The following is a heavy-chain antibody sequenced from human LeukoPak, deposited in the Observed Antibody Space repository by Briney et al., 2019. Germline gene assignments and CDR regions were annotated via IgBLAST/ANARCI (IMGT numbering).Heavy chain of an antibody. D-gene: IGHD6-19*01. V-gene: IGHV5-51*01. CDR3: ATPQVSGWNFDY. J-gene: IGHJ4*02. CDR1: GYRFTSYW. CDR2: IYPGDSDT. Sequence: GESLKISCKGSGYRFTSYWIGWVRQMPGKGLEWMGNIYPGDSDTRYSPSFQSQVTIPADKSITTAYLQWSSLKPSDTAMYYCATPQVSGWNFDYWGQGTLVTVSS.